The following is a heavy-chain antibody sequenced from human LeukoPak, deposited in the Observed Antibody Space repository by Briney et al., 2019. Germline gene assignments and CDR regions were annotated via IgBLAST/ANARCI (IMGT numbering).Heavy chain of an antibody. V-gene: IGHV3-30*02. D-gene: IGHD2-2*01. J-gene: IGHJ6*03. CDR3: AYWATGTSSYYMDV. CDR1: GFTFSSYG. CDR2: IRYDGSNK. Sequence: GGSLRLSCAASGFTFSSYGMHWVRQAPGKGLEWVAFIRYDGSNKYYADSVKGRFTISRDNSKNTLYLQMNSLRAEDTAVYYCAYWATGTSSYYMDVWGKGTTVTVSS.